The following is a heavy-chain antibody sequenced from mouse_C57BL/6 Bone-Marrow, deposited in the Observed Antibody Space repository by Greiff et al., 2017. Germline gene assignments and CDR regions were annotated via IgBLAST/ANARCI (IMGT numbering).Heavy chain of an antibody. CDR1: GYTFTSYW. D-gene: IGHD4-1*01. V-gene: IGHV1-55*01. CDR3: ARSGPLGRSFDY. CDR2: IYPTSGRT. Sequence: QVQLQQPGAELVKPGASVKMSCKASGYTFTSYWITWVKQRPGQGLGWIGDIYPTSGRTNYTEKFKNKAILTVDTSTNTAYMQLSSLTSEDSAVFYCARSGPLGRSFDYWGQGTTLTVSS. J-gene: IGHJ2*01.